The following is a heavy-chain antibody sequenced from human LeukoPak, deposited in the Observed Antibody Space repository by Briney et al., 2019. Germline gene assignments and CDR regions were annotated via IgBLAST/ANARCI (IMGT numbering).Heavy chain of an antibody. V-gene: IGHV3-53*01. D-gene: IGHD5-18*01. CDR2: IYSGGNT. CDR3: ARAMIQLPGYFDY. Sequence: GGSLRLSCAASGLTLSSNYMSWVRQAPGKGLEWVSVIYSGGNTFYADSVKGRFTISRDNSKNTLYLQMNSLRAEDTAVYYCARAMIQLPGYFDYWGQGTLVTVSS. J-gene: IGHJ4*02. CDR1: GLTLSSNY.